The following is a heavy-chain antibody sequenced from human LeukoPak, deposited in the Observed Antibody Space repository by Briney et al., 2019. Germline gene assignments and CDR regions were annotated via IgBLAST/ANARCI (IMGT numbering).Heavy chain of an antibody. CDR3: ARAYSETYGLGYYYMDV. D-gene: IGHD1-26*01. J-gene: IGHJ6*03. Sequence: PGGSLRLSCAASGFTLKTYSMNWVRQAPGKGLQWVSSISGSSSYIYYADSVKGRFTISRDNAKNSLYLQMNSLRAEDTAVYYCARAYSETYGLGYYYMDVWGKGTTVTISS. CDR2: ISGSSSYI. V-gene: IGHV3-21*01. CDR1: GFTLKTYS.